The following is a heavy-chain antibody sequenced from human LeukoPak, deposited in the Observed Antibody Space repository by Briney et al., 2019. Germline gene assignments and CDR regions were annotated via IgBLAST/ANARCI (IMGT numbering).Heavy chain of an antibody. CDR3: TSGGSGYSSSWYGDDYYYYGMDV. Sequence: GGSLRLSCAASGFTFSNAWMSWVRQAPGKGLEWVGRIRSKTDGGTTDYAAPVKGRFSASRDDSKNTLYLQMNSLKMEDTAVYYCTSGGSGYSSSWYGDDYYYYGMDVWGQGTTVTVSS. CDR2: IRSKTDGGTT. CDR1: GFTFSNAW. V-gene: IGHV3-15*01. D-gene: IGHD6-13*01. J-gene: IGHJ6*02.